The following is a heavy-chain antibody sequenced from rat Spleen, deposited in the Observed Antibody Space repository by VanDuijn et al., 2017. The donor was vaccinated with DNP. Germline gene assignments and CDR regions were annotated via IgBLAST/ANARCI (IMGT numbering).Heavy chain of an antibody. Sequence: EVQLVESGGGLVQPGRSLKVSCAASGFTFSDCNMAWVRQAPKKGLEWVATIIYDGSRTYYRNSVKGRFTISRDNAKSTLYLQMDSLRSEDTATYYCTTFEGRDAWGQGTSVTVSS. J-gene: IGHJ4*01. CDR3: TTFEGRDA. D-gene: IGHD1-11*01. CDR2: IIYDGSRT. V-gene: IGHV5S10*01. CDR1: GFTFSDCN.